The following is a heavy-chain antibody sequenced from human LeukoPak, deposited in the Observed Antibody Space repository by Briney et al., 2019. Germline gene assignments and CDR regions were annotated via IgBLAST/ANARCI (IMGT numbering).Heavy chain of an antibody. J-gene: IGHJ4*02. D-gene: IGHD3-22*01. CDR1: GFTFSSYA. CDR3: AKASSPSSGCITY. CDR2: ISGTGGNT. V-gene: IGHV3-23*01. Sequence: QTGGSLRLSCAASGFTFSSYAMSWVRQAPGKGLEWVSGISGTGGNTDHADSVKGRFTISRDNSKDTLFLQMNSLRAEDTAIYYCAKASSPSSGCITYWGQGTLVTVSS.